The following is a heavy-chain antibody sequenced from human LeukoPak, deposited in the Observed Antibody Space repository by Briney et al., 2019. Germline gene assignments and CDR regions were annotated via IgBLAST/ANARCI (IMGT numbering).Heavy chain of an antibody. V-gene: IGHV4-59*08. CDR3: ARRSVVVAAGDVYDI. Sequence: ASETLSLTCTVSGGSITSGYWSWLRKPPGKGLEWIGFVSYSGNTNSNPSLKSRVTISLHTSKTQFSLKLNSVTAADTAVYYCARRSVVVAAGDVYDIWGQGTMVTVSS. CDR1: GGSITSGY. J-gene: IGHJ3*02. CDR2: VSYSGNT. D-gene: IGHD2-15*01.